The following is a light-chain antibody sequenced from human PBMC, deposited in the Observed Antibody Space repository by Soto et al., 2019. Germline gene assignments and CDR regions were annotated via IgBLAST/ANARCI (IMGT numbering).Light chain of an antibody. V-gene: IGKV3-20*01. CDR2: GVS. CDR1: QSVRSSY. Sequence: ELVLTQSPGTLSLSPGERATLSCRASQSVRSSYLAWYQQKLGQAPRLLIYGVSNRATGIPDRFSGSGSGTDFTLTISRLESEDVAVYYCQQYGTSPRTFGQGTKVEIK. CDR3: QQYGTSPRT. J-gene: IGKJ1*01.